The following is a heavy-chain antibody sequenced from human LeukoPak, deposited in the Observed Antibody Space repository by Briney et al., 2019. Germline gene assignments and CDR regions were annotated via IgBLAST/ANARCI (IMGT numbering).Heavy chain of an antibody. CDR2: MSGDGRRT. V-gene: IGHV3-43*02. Sequence: PGGSLRLSCAASGFAFDDYDMHWVRQVPGKGPEWVSLMSGDGRRTFYADSLRGRFTISRDNSKNSLYLQMNSLRTEDTALYYCAKDLDGGRYDAFDTWGQGTMVTVSS. J-gene: IGHJ3*02. D-gene: IGHD6-19*01. CDR3: AKDLDGGRYDAFDT. CDR1: GFAFDDYD.